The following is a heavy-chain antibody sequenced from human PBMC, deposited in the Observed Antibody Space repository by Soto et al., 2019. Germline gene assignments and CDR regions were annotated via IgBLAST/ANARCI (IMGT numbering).Heavy chain of an antibody. J-gene: IGHJ4*02. CDR1: GFTFSSYA. Sequence: GGSLRLSCAASGFTFSSYAMHWVRQAPGKGLEWVAVISYDGSNKYYADSVKGRFTISRDNSKNTLYLQMNSLRAEDTAVYYCARDRPPHRRGASTVFDYWGQGTLVTVSS. CDR3: ARDRPPHRRGASTVFDY. V-gene: IGHV3-30-3*01. CDR2: ISYDGSNK. D-gene: IGHD3-10*01.